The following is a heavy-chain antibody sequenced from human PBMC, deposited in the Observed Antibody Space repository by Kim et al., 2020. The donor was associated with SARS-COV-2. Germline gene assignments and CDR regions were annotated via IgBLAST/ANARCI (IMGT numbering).Heavy chain of an antibody. V-gene: IGHV1-69*13. Sequence: SVKVSCKASGGTFSSYAISWVRQAPGQGLEWMGGIIPIFGTANYAQKFQGRVTITADESTSTAYMELSSLRSEDTAVYYCAREDIVATIGLGLWFDPWGQGTLVTVSS. CDR2: IIPIFGTA. D-gene: IGHD5-12*01. CDR3: AREDIVATIGLGLWFDP. J-gene: IGHJ5*02. CDR1: GGTFSSYA.